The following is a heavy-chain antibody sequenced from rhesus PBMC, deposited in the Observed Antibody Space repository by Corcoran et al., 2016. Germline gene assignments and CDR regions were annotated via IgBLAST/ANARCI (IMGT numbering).Heavy chain of an antibody. CDR2: ISSDGSKK. J-gene: IGHJ4*01. CDR1: GCTVSIYG. CDR3: TRFDY. V-gene: IGHV3-54*02. Sequence: EVQLVESGGGLAQPGGSLRLSCVGSGCTVSIYGFHWVRQAPGKGLEWVAVISSDGSKKDFADSVKERITISRDNSKNTLYLQMSNLRLEDTAVYYCTRFDYWGQGVLVTVSS.